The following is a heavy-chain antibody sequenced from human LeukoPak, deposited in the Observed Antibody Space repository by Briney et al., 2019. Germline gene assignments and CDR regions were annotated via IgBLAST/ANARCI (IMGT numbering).Heavy chain of an antibody. J-gene: IGHJ4*02. CDR3: AREGVVVSAAVDY. Sequence: PGGSLRLSCAASGXTFSNYEMNWVRQAPGKGLEWVSYISISGSTIYYADSVKGRFTISRDNAKNSLYLQMNSLRAEDTAVYYRAREGVVVSAAVDYWGQGTLVTVSS. V-gene: IGHV3-48*03. D-gene: IGHD2-2*01. CDR2: ISISGSTI. CDR1: GXTFSNYE.